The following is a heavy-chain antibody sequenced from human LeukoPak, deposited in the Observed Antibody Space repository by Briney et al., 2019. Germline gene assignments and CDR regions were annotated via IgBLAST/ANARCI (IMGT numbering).Heavy chain of an antibody. J-gene: IGHJ3*02. D-gene: IGHD3-10*01. V-gene: IGHV4-34*01. CDR3: AGEEASQDFDAFHI. Sequence: PSETLSLTCAVYGDSFSDYYWSWIRQPPGKGPEWIGEINHSGTTNSHPSLKSRVTISADTSNNQVSLKLASVTAADTAVYYCAGEEASQDFDAFHIWGQGTMVTVSS. CDR1: GDSFSDYY. CDR2: INHSGTT.